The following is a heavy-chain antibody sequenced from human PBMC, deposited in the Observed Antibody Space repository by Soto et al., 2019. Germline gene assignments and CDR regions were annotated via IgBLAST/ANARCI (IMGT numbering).Heavy chain of an antibody. CDR1: GGTLSNYA. Sequence: QVQLVQSGAEVKKPGSSVKVSCKASGGTLSNYAINWVRQAPGQGLEWMGGIIPFFDTTNYAQKFQGRVTVTAYESTRTAYMELSSLRSEDTAVYYCSTMYYHDGPHTGGVYGMDVCGQGTTVIVS. J-gene: IGHJ6*02. D-gene: IGHD3-22*01. CDR2: IIPFFDTT. CDR3: STMYYHDGPHTGGVYGMDV. V-gene: IGHV1-69*12.